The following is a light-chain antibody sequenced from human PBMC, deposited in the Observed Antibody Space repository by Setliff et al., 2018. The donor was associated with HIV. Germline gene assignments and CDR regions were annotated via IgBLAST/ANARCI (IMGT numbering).Light chain of an antibody. J-gene: IGLJ1*01. Sequence: QSVLTQPASVSGSPGQSITISCSGTNSDIGSHDYVSWYQQHPGKAPKLIIFSVTYRPSGVSDSFSGSKSGNTASLTISGLQPDDEADYYCASHRDTNTLEVVGNGTKGTVL. CDR1: NSDIGSHDY. CDR2: SVT. V-gene: IGLV2-14*03. CDR3: ASHRDTNTLEV.